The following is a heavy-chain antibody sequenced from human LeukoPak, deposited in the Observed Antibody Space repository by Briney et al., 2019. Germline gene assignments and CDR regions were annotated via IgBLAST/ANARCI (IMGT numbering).Heavy chain of an antibody. D-gene: IGHD1-20*01. J-gene: IGHJ4*02. CDR2: IKEDESEK. CDR1: GFTFSSYW. V-gene: IGHV3-7*01. CDR3: VRGLYNSKY. Sequence: GGSLRLSCAAPGFTFSSYWMSWVRQAPGKGLECVANIKEDESEKYYVDSVKGRFTISRDNAKNSLYLQMNSLRAEDTAVYYCVRGLYNSKYWGQGTLVTVSS.